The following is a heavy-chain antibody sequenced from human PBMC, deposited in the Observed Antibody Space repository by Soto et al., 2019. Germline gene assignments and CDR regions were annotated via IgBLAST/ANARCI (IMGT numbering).Heavy chain of an antibody. V-gene: IGHV3-48*01. CDR3: ARDLSGTLDY. CDR2: ISDSSRTI. Sequence: VGSLRLSCAASGFTFSSDSMDWFRKAPVKGLEWVSYISDSSRTIYYADSVKGRFTISRDTSKNTLYLQMNSLRAEDTAVYYCARDLSGTLDYWGQGTLVTVSS. J-gene: IGHJ4*02. CDR1: GFTFSSDS.